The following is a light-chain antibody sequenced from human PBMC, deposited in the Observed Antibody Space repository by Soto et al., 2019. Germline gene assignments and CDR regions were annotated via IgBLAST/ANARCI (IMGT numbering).Light chain of an antibody. V-gene: IGLV1-40*01. J-gene: IGLJ1*01. Sequence: QSVLTQPPSVSGAPGQRVTISCTGSSSNIGAGYDVHWYQQLPGTAPKLLIYGNSNRPSGVPDRFSGSKSGTSASLAITGPRAGEGAVFSCQSCDRRLSGFVFGTGTKVT. CDR2: GNS. CDR1: SSNIGAGYD. CDR3: QSCDRRLSGFV.